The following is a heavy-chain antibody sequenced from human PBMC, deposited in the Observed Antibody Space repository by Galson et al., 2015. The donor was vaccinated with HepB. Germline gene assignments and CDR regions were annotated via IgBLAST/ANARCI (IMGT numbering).Heavy chain of an antibody. Sequence: SETLSLTCAVYGGSFRGYYWSWIRQPPGKGLEWIGEINHSGSTNCDPSLKSRVTISVDTSKNQFSLKLNSVTAADTAVYYCARPPSCSATTCSGAFDIWGQGTMVTVSS. V-gene: IGHV4-34*01. D-gene: IGHD2-2*01. CDR2: INHSGST. CDR3: ARPPSCSATTCSGAFDI. J-gene: IGHJ3*02. CDR1: GGSFRGYY.